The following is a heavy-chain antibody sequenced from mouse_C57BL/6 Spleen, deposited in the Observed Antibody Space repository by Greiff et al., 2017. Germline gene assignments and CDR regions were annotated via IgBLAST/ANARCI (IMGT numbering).Heavy chain of an antibody. CDR1: GFTFTDYY. CDR3: AGYQDYYYGSYFDY. D-gene: IGHD1-1*01. V-gene: IGHV7-3*01. CDR2: IRNKANGYTT. J-gene: IGHJ2*01. Sequence: VQLKESGGGLVQPGGSLSLSCAASGFTFTDYYMSWVRQPPGKALEWLGFIRNKANGYTTEYSASVKGRCTISRDNSQSILYLQRNALRAEDSATYYCAGYQDYYYGSYFDYWGQGTTLTVSS.